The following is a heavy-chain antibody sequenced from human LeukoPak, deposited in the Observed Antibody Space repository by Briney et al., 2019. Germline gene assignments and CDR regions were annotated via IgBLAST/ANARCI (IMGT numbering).Heavy chain of an antibody. V-gene: IGHV3-23*01. D-gene: IGHD3/OR15-3a*01. Sequence: GGSLRLSCAASGFTLSKSAVTWVRQAPGKGLEWVSVISGSGGSTYYADSVKGRFTISRDNSKDTLFLQMNSLRTEDTAVYYCAKRSNFWTGYLDYWGQGALVTVSS. CDR2: ISGSGGST. CDR1: GFTLSKSA. J-gene: IGHJ4*02. CDR3: AKRSNFWTGYLDY.